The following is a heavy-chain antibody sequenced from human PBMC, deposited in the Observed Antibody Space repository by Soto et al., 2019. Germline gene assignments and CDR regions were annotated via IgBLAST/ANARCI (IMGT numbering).Heavy chain of an antibody. J-gene: IGHJ4*02. V-gene: IGHV3-7*03. Sequence: EVHLVESGGGLVQPGGSLRLSCTASGFTFSSYWMSWVRQAPGKGLEWVANINQDGSEKYYVDSVKGRFTISRDNAKKSLYLQMNSLTAEDTALFYCARDRDDGRTSQHHYWGQGTLVTVSS. D-gene: IGHD1-1*01. CDR3: ARDRDDGRTSQHHY. CDR2: INQDGSEK. CDR1: GFTFSSYW.